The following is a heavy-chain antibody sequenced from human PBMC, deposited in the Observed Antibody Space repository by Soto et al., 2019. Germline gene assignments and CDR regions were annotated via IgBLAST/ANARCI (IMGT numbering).Heavy chain of an antibody. CDR1: GGSFSDYY. V-gene: IGHV4-34*01. D-gene: IGHD3-10*01. Sequence: QVQLQQWGAGLLKPSETLSLTCAVYGGSFSDYYWTWIRQSPGKGLEWIGEINPSGGINYNPSLKSRVSISEATAKTQFSLKLTSVPAADTAVYYCARGRTYYYGSGSSALLYWGQGSLVTVSS. J-gene: IGHJ4*02. CDR2: INPSGGI. CDR3: ARGRTYYYGSGSSALLY.